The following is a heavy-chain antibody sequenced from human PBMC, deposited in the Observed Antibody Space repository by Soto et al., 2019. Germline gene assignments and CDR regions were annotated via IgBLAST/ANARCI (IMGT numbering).Heavy chain of an antibody. CDR3: ARGGISHWAYFYYMDV. V-gene: IGHV4-34*01. Sequence: SETLSLTCVVSGGSLSDYFWSWIRQPPGMALEWIGEINHLGSINYNPSLKSRVTMSVDTSKNQFSLTLNSVTAADTATYYCARGGISHWAYFYYMDVWKRGTRVTVSS. D-gene: IGHD2-21*01. CDR1: GGSLSDYF. J-gene: IGHJ6*03. CDR2: INHLGSI.